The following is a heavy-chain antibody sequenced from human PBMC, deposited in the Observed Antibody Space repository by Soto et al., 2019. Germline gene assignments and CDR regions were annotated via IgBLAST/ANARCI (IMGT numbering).Heavy chain of an antibody. CDR3: AHRVDPVDVFGP. D-gene: IGHD5-12*01. V-gene: IGHV2-5*01. CDR2: LYWHDDQ. Sequence: SGATLVNPTQTLTLTWTFSGFSLSGERLGVGWFRQRPGKALERVALLYWHDDQRYSPSLKGRLTITKDTCNNQVVLKMPHTAPVVIATYYGAHRVDPVDVFGPWGRGTMGAVGS. CDR1: GFSLSGERLG. J-gene: IGHJ5*02.